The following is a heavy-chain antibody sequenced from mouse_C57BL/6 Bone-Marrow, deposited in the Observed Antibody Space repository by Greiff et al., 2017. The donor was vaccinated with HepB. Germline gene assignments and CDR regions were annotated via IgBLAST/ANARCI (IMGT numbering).Heavy chain of an antibody. V-gene: IGHV1-82*01. CDR1: GYAFSSSW. J-gene: IGHJ2*01. CDR3: ARGRPYDRYFDY. D-gene: IGHD2-3*01. CDR2: IYPGDGDT. Sequence: VVKPGASVKISCKASGYAFSSSWMNWVKQRPGKGLEWIGRIYPGDGDTNYNGKFKGKATLTADKSSSTAYMQLSSLTSEDSAVYFCARGRPYDRYFDYWGQGTTLTVSS.